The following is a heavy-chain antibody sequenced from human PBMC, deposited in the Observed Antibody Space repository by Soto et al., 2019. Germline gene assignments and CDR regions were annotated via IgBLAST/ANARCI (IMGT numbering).Heavy chain of an antibody. D-gene: IGHD5-12*01. CDR2: ISYDGSNK. Sequence: GGSLRLSCAASGFTFSSYGMHWVRQAPGKGLEWVAVISYDGSNKYYADSVKGRFTISRDNSKNTLYLQMNSLRAEDTAVYYCAKELYGYGCDYWGQGTLVTVSS. CDR3: AKELYGYGCDY. CDR1: GFTFSSYG. V-gene: IGHV3-30*18. J-gene: IGHJ4*02.